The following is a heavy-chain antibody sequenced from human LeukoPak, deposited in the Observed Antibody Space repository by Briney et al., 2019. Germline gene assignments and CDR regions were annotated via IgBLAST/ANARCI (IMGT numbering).Heavy chain of an antibody. CDR2: INHSGST. CDR3: ARGGYGGNPKTGAFDI. V-gene: IGHV4-34*01. J-gene: IGHJ3*02. CDR1: GGSFSGYY. Sequence: PSETLSLTCAVYGGSFSGYYWSWIRQPPGKGLEWIGEINHSGSTNYNPSLKSRVTISVDTSKNQFSLKLSSVTAADTAVYYCARGGYGGNPKTGAFDIWGQGTMVTVSS. D-gene: IGHD4-23*01.